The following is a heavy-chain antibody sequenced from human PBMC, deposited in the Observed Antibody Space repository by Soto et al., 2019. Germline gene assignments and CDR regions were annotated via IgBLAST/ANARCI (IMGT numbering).Heavy chain of an antibody. V-gene: IGHV1-18*01. J-gene: IGHJ6*02. CDR2: ISAYNGNT. CDR3: AGVVAEGACPHGIGG. D-gene: IGHD5-12*01. Sequence: QVQLVQSGAEVKKPGASVKVSCRASGYTFTSYVISWVRQAPAQGLEWMGWISAYNGNTNFAQKLQGKVTQATDTLPRTAYLELKSLRTDGTAVYYCAGVVAEGACPHGIGGLGQGDTGNVS. CDR1: GYTFTSYV.